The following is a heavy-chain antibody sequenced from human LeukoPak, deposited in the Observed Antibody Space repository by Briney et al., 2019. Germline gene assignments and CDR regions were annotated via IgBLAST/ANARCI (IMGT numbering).Heavy chain of an antibody. CDR2: IYQSGSP. V-gene: IGHV4-4*02. D-gene: IGHD3-3*01. CDR3: ARNYDFWSGYLDY. Sequence: SETLSLTCAVSGGSITSSNWWSWVRQPPGRGLEWIGEIYQSGSPNYNPSLKSRVTISVDTSKNQFSLKLTSVTAADTAVYYCARNYDFWSGYLDYWGQGTLVTVSS. J-gene: IGHJ4*02. CDR1: GGSITSSNW.